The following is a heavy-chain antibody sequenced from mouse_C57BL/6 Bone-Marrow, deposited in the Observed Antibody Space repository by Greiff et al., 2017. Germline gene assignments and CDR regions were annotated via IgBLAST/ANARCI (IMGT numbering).Heavy chain of an antibody. Sequence: VQLQQSGGGLVKPGGSLKLSCAASGFTFSDYGMHWVRQAPEKGLVWVAYISSGSSTIYYADTVKGRFTISRDNAKNTLFLQLTSLRSEDTAMYYCARGITTVEAWFAYWGQGTLVTVSA. D-gene: IGHD1-1*01. CDR2: ISSGSSTI. CDR1: GFTFSDYG. CDR3: ARGITTVEAWFAY. J-gene: IGHJ3*01. V-gene: IGHV5-17*01.